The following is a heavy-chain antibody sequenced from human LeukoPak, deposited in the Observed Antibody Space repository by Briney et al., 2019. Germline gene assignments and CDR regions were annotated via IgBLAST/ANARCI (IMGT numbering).Heavy chain of an antibody. V-gene: IGHV3-23*01. CDR3: AKDVPMAAAADY. D-gene: IGHD3-10*01. J-gene: IGHJ4*02. CDR2: ISGSGGST. Sequence: GGSPRPSCAPPGFTFSNYAMSGVRQAPGKGLGWVSAISGSGGSTYYADSVKGRFTISRDNSKNTLYLQMNSLRAEDTAVYYCAKDVPMAAAADYWGQGTLVTVSS. CDR1: GFTFSNYA.